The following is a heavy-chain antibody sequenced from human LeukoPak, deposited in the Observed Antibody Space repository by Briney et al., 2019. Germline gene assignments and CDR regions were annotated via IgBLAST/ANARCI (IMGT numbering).Heavy chain of an antibody. V-gene: IGHV4-61*08. CDR3: ARLIAVAGSDLDY. D-gene: IGHD6-19*01. CDR2: IYSSGST. CDR1: GGSISSGGYY. Sequence: SQTLSLTCTVSGGSISSGGYYWSWIRQPPGKGLEWIGYIYSSGSTNYNPSLKSRVTISVDTSKNQFSLKLSSVTAADTAVYYCARLIAVAGSDLDYWGQGTLVTVSS. J-gene: IGHJ4*02.